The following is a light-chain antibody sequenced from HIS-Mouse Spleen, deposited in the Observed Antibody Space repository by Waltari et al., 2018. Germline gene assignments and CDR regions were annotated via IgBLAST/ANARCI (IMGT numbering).Light chain of an antibody. CDR3: SSYTSSSTYV. CDR2: DVS. V-gene: IGLV2-14*03. Sequence: QSALTQPASVSGSPGQSITISCTGTSSDVGGYNYVSWYQQHPGKAPKLMIYDVSTRPSGLSNRFSGSKSGNTASLTISGLQAEDEADYYCSSYTSSSTYVFGTGTKVTVL. CDR1: SSDVGGYNY. J-gene: IGLJ1*01.